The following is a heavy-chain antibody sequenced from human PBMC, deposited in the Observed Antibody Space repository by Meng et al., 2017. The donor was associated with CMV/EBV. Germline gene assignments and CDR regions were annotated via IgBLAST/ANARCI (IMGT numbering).Heavy chain of an antibody. Sequence: CTVSGGDISSISFYWGWIRQPPGKGLEWIGSIYYRGSTFYNSSLKSRVTMSVDTSKNQFSLKLSSVTAADTAVYYCARDGYGALVFDFWGQGPLVPFSS. J-gene: IGHJ4*02. CDR3: ARDGYGALVFDF. CDR1: GGDISSISFY. D-gene: IGHD6-13*01. V-gene: IGHV4-39*07. CDR2: IYYRGST.